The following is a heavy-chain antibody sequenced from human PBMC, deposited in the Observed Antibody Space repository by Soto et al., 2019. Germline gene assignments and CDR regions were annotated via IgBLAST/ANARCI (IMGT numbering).Heavy chain of an antibody. CDR3: ARRYRVRGWDYYGMDV. CDR2: ISSSSSTI. Sequence: GGSLRLSCAASGFTFSSYSMNWVRQAPGKGLEWVSYISSSSSTIYYADFVKGRFTISRDNAKNSLYLQMNSLRDEDTAVYYCARRYRVRGWDYYGMDVWGQGTTVTVSS. CDR1: GFTFSSYS. D-gene: IGHD3-10*01. J-gene: IGHJ6*02. V-gene: IGHV3-48*02.